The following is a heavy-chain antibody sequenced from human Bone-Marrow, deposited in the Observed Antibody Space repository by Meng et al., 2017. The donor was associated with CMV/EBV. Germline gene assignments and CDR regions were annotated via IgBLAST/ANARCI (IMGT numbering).Heavy chain of an antibody. CDR1: GFNFIRYT. CDR2: IRGDITGT. CDR3: ATIPSINCFDP. D-gene: IGHD2-21*01. Sequence: GGSLRLSCATSGFNFIRYTMTWVRQAPGKGLEWVSDIRGDITGTSYADSVKGRFTIFRDNSKNTLYLQMSSLRADDTAVYYCATIPSINCFDPWGQGTLVTVSS. V-gene: IGHV3-23*01. J-gene: IGHJ5*02.